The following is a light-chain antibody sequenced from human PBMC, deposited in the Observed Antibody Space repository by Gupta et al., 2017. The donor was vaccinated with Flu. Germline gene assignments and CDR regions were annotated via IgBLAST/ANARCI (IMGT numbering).Light chain of an antibody. Sequence: SSLSLSVGARLTSTCQESQDISNYLNWYQQKPGKAPKLMIYAASNWQTGVPSRFSGSGCGTYFTFTITIRHPEDIASYYCRHDDTTPPYTFGQGTKLE. CDR3: RHDDTTPPYT. J-gene: IGKJ2*01. V-gene: IGKV1-33*01. CDR1: QDISNY. CDR2: AAS.